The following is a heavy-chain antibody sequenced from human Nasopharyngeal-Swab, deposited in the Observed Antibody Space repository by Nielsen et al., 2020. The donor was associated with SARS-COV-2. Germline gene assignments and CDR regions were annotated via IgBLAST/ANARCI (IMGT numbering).Heavy chain of an antibody. CDR3: ARDAVMITFGGVIVSSDAFDI. V-gene: IGHV3-21*01. Sequence: GSLKISCAASGFTFSSYSMNWVRQAPGKGLEWVSSISSSSSYIYYADSVKGRFTISRDNAKNSLYLQMNSLRAEDTAVYYCARDAVMITFGGVIVSSDAFDIWGQGTMVTVSS. CDR2: ISSSSSYI. CDR1: GFTFSSYS. J-gene: IGHJ3*02. D-gene: IGHD3-16*02.